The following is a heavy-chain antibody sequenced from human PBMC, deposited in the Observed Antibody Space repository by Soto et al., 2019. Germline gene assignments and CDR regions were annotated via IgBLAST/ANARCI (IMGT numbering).Heavy chain of an antibody. CDR1: GGSISSSSYY. V-gene: IGHV4-39*01. Sequence: SETLSLTCTVSGGSISSSSYYWGWIRQPPGKGLEWIGSIYYSGSTYYNPSLKSRVTISVDTSKNQFSLKLSSVTAADTAVYYCARRYDSSVYGAFDIWGQGTRVTVSS. CDR3: ARRYDSSVYGAFDI. D-gene: IGHD3-22*01. CDR2: IYYSGST. J-gene: IGHJ3*02.